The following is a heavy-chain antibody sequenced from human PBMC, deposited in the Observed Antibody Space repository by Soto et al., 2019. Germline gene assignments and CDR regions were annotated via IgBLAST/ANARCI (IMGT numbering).Heavy chain of an antibody. CDR2: IKKDGNEK. D-gene: IGHD6-13*01. CDR3: ARVRQQLVRDHAFDV. Sequence: PGGSLRLSCAASGVSFSNYWMTWVRQAPGEGLEWVANIKKDGNEKHYVDSVKGRFTISRDNAQNSLYLQMDSLRGEDTAIYYCARVRQQLVRDHAFDVWGQGTMVPVSS. V-gene: IGHV3-7*01. CDR1: GVSFSNYW. J-gene: IGHJ3*01.